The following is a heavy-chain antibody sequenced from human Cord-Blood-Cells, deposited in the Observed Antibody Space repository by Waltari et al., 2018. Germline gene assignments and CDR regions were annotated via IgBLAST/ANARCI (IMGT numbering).Heavy chain of an antibody. CDR2: INPNSGGT. J-gene: IGHJ4*02. CDR3: ARVGPDFWSCYYDY. V-gene: IGHV1-2*02. D-gene: IGHD3-3*01. CDR1: GYTFTGYY. Sequence: QVQLVQSGAEVKKPGASVKVSCKASGYTFTGYYMHWVRQAPGQGLEWMGWINPNSGGTNYVQKFQGRVTMTRDTSISTAYMELSRLRSDDTAVYYCARVGPDFWSCYYDYWGQGTLVTVSS.